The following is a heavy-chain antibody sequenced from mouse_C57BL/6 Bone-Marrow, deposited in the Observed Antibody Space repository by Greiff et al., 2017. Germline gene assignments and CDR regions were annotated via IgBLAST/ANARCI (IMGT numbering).Heavy chain of an antibody. J-gene: IGHJ3*01. CDR3: AISRRLAWLAY. Sequence: QVQLQQSGAELARPGASVKLSCKASGYTFTSYGISWVKQRTGQGLEWIGEIYPRSGNTYYNEKFKGKATLTADKYSSTAYMESRGLTSEDSAVYFCAISRRLAWLAYWGQGTLVTVSA. CDR1: GYTFTSYG. CDR2: IYPRSGNT. V-gene: IGHV1-81*01.